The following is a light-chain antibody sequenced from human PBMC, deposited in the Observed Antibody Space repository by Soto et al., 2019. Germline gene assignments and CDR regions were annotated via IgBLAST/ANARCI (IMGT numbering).Light chain of an antibody. Sequence: EIVLTQSPGTLSLSPGERATLSCRASQSVSNNYLAWYQQKPGQAPRLLIYGASNRATGIPDRFSGSGSGTDFTLTISRLEPEDFAVYYCQQHIDWPLTFGGGTKVDI. V-gene: IGKV3-20*01. CDR2: GAS. J-gene: IGKJ4*01. CDR1: QSVSNNY. CDR3: QQHIDWPLT.